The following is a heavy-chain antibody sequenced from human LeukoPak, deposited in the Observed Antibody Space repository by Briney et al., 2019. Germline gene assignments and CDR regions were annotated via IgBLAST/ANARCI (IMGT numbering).Heavy chain of an antibody. CDR2: IYYSGST. Sequence: SETLSLTCTVSGGSISSYYWSWIRQPPGKGLEWIGYIYYSGSTNYNPSLKSRVTISVDTSKNQFSLKLSSVTAADTAVYYCASGAAAGTRSSDFDYWSQGTLVTVSS. D-gene: IGHD6-13*01. J-gene: IGHJ4*02. CDR3: ASGAAAGTRSSDFDY. CDR1: GGSISSYY. V-gene: IGHV4-59*01.